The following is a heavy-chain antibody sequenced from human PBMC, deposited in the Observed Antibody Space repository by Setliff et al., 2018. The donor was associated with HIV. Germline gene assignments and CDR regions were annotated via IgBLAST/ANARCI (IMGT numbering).Heavy chain of an antibody. Sequence: ASVKVSCKASGDTNPSDAISWVRQAPGQGLEWMGWISGYNGNTKYAQNMQGRVTMTTDTSTTTAYMELRSLRSDNTAVYYCATITVAGTGAFDIWGQGTMVTVSS. CDR1: GDTNPSDA. CDR3: ATITVAGTGAFDI. J-gene: IGHJ3*02. V-gene: IGHV1-18*01. D-gene: IGHD6-19*01. CDR2: ISGYNGNT.